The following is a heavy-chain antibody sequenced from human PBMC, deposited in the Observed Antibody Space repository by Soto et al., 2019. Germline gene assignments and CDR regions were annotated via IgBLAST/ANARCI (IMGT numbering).Heavy chain of an antibody. J-gene: IGHJ3*02. CDR1: GGSISSYY. Sequence: QVQLQESGPGLVKPSETLSLTCTVSGGSISSYYWNWIRQPPGKGLEWIGYIYYSGGTNYNPSLKCRVTISVDTSRNQFSLKLSCVTAADTAVYYCARRWGGVFDIWGQGTMVTVSS. D-gene: IGHD1-26*01. V-gene: IGHV4-59*08. CDR3: ARRWGGVFDI. CDR2: IYYSGGT.